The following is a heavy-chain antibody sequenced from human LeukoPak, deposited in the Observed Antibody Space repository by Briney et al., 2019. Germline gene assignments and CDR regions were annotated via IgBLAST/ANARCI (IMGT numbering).Heavy chain of an antibody. CDR3: ARRDSSSWSPTDY. CDR2: IYPGDSDT. V-gene: IGHV5-51*01. D-gene: IGHD6-13*01. J-gene: IGHJ4*02. CDR1: GSSFTSYW. Sequence: GESLKISFKGSGSSFTSYWIGWVRQLPGKGLEWMGIIYPGDSDTRYSPSFQGQVTISADKSISTAYLQWSSLKASDTATYYCARRDSSSWSPTDYWGQGTLVTVSS.